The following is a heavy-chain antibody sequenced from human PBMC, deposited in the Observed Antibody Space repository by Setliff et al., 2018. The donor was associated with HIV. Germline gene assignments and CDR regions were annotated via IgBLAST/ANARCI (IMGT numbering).Heavy chain of an antibody. CDR2: IYFTGSS. D-gene: IGHD2-15*01. CDR1: GGSISTYY. Sequence: SETLSLTCTVSGGSISTYYWSWIRQPPGKGLEWIGPIYFTGSSDNNPSLKSRVTLSVDTSKHHFSLNLKSVTAADTAVYYCALTGHRLLRGYMDVWGKGTTVTVSS. V-gene: IGHV4-59*12. J-gene: IGHJ6*03. CDR3: ALTGHRLLRGYMDV.